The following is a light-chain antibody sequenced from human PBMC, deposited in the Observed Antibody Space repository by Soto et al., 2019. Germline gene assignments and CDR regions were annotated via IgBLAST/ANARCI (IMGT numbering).Light chain of an antibody. CDR1: QSVLYSSNNKNY. CDR3: QQYYSPWT. CDR2: WAS. Sequence: DIVMTQSPDSLAVSLGERATINCKSSQSVLYSSNNKNYLAWYQQKPGQPPKLLIYWASTRESGVPDRCSGSGYGTDFTLTISSLQAEDVAVYYCQQYYSPWTFGQGTKVELK. J-gene: IGKJ1*01. V-gene: IGKV4-1*01.